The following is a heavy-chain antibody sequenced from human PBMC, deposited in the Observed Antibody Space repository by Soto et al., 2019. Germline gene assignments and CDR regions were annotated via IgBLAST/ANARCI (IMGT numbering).Heavy chain of an antibody. J-gene: IGHJ4*02. CDR3: ARVPETYCSGGSCYSGGIDY. CDR1: GFTFSSYA. CDR2: IWYDGSNK. V-gene: IGHV3-33*01. D-gene: IGHD2-15*01. Sequence: VGSLRLSCAASGFTFSSYAMHWVRQAPGKGLEWVAIIWYDGSNKIYADSVKGRFTISRDNSKNTLYLQMNSLRAEDTAIYYCARVPETYCSGGSCYSGGIDYWGQGTLVTVSS.